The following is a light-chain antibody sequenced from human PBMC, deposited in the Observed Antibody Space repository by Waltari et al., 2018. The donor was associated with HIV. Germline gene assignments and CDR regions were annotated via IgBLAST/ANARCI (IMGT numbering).Light chain of an antibody. Sequence: QSLLTQPPSVYAAPGQRVTISCSGSSPTVGHRPVSRYQQFPGAAPKLLIYENYQRPSDIPDRFSGSKSGSSATLDITGLQAEDEADYYCGAWDDSLRAGIFGGGTKLSVL. V-gene: IGLV1-51*02. CDR2: ENY. J-gene: IGLJ2*01. CDR1: SPTVGHRP. CDR3: GAWDDSLRAGI.